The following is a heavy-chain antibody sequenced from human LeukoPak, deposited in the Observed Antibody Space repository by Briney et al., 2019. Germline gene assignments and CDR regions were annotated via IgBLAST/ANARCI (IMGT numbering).Heavy chain of an antibody. CDR3: ARGNYYDYVWGSYRYYYYYYMDV. D-gene: IGHD3-16*02. CDR1: GYTFTSYA. V-gene: IGHV7-4-1*02. J-gene: IGHJ6*03. Sequence: ASVKVSCKASGYTFTSYAMNWVRQAPGQGLEWMGWINTNTGNPTYAQGFTGRFVFSLDTSVSTAYLQISSLRAEDTAVYYRARGNYYDYVWGSYRYYYYYYMDVWGKGTTVTVSS. CDR2: INTNTGNP.